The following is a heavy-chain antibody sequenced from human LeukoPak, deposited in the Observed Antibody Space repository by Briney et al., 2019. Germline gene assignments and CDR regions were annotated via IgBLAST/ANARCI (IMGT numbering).Heavy chain of an antibody. J-gene: IGHJ4*02. CDR3: AIYDSSGYYPFDY. V-gene: IGHV4-38-2*02. Sequence: SETLSLTCTVSGYSISSGYYWGWIRQPPGKGLEWIGSIYHSGSTYYNPSLKSRVTISVDTSKNQFSLKLSSVTAADTAVYYCAIYDSSGYYPFDYWGQGTLVTVSS. CDR1: GYSISSGYY. CDR2: IYHSGST. D-gene: IGHD3-22*01.